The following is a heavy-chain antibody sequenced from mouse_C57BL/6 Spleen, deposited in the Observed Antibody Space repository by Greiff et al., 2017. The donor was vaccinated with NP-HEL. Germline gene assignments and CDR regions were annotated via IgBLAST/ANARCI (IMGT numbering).Heavy chain of an antibody. J-gene: IGHJ3*01. CDR3: ARRAHYYGSSYWFAY. CDR1: GYTFTDYY. D-gene: IGHD1-1*01. CDR2: INPNNGGT. V-gene: IGHV1-26*01. Sequence: VQLQQSGPELVKPGASVKISCKASGYTFTDYYMNWVKQSHGKSLEWIGDINPNNGGTSYNQKFKGKATLTVDKSSSTAYMELRSLTSEDSAVYYCARRAHYYGSSYWFAYWGQGTLVTVSA.